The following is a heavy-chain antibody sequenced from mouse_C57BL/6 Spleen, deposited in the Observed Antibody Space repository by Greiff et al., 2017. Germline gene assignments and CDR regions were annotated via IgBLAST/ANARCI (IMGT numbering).Heavy chain of an antibody. V-gene: IGHV1-82*01. CDR3: ARGGTTVVGDY. CDR2: IYPGDGDT. D-gene: IGHD1-1*01. J-gene: IGHJ2*01. Sequence: QVQLQQSGPELVKPGASVKISCKASGYAFSSSWMNWVKQRPGKGLEWIGRIYPGDGDTNYNGKFKGKATLTAYKSSSTAYMQLSSLTSEDSAVYFCARGGTTVVGDYWGQGTTLTVSS. CDR1: GYAFSSSW.